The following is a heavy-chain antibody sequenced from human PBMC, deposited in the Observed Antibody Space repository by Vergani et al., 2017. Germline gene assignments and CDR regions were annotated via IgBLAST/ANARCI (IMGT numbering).Heavy chain of an antibody. V-gene: IGHV3-21*02. CDR1: GFTFTNYG. Sequence: VQLVESGGGVVQPGGSLRLSCAASGFTFTNYGMHWVRQAPGKGLEWVSSISSSSSYIYYADSVKGRFTISRDNAKNSLYLQMNSLRAEDTAVYYCARAPAVAGTGGEYYFDYWGQGTLVTVSS. J-gene: IGHJ4*02. D-gene: IGHD6-19*01. CDR2: ISSSSSYI. CDR3: ARAPAVAGTGGEYYFDY.